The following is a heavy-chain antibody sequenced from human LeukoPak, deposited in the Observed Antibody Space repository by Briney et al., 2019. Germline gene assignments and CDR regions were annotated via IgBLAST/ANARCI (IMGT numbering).Heavy chain of an antibody. CDR2: ISGSGGST. CDR3: AKCPQRYSSSRSDY. D-gene: IGHD6-13*01. J-gene: IGHJ4*02. CDR1: GFTFGDYA. V-gene: IGHV3-23*01. Sequence: GRSLRLSCAASGFTFGDYAMHWVRQAPGKGLEWVSAISGSGGSTYYADSVKGRFTISRDNSKNTLYLQMNSLRAEDTAVYYCAKCPQRYSSSRSDYWGQGTLVTVSS.